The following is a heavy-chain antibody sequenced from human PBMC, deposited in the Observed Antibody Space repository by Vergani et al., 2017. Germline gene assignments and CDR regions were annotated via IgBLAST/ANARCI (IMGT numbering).Heavy chain of an antibody. CDR1: GFTFSSYS. CDR2: ISSSSSYI. CDR3: GTTPDNDAFDI. Sequence: EVQLVESGGGLVKPGGSLRLSCAASGFTFSSYSMNWVRQATGKGLEWVSSISSSSSYIYYADSLKGRFTISRSNAKNSLYLQMNSLRAEDTAVYYCGTTPDNDAFDIWGQGTMVTVSS. V-gene: IGHV3-21*01. J-gene: IGHJ3*02. D-gene: IGHD1-1*01.